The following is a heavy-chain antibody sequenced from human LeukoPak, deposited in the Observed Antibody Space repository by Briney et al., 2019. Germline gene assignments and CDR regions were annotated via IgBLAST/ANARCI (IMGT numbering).Heavy chain of an antibody. D-gene: IGHD6-19*01. CDR3: AREAYSSGWYPWFDP. V-gene: IGHV4-59*01. CDR2: IHYSGST. J-gene: IGHJ5*02. Sequence: SETLSLTCTVSGGSISSYYWSWIRQPPGKGLEWIGYIHYSGSTNYNPSLKSRVTISVDTSKNQFSLKLSSVTAADTAVYHCAREAYSSGWYPWFDPWGQGTLVTVSS. CDR1: GGSISSYY.